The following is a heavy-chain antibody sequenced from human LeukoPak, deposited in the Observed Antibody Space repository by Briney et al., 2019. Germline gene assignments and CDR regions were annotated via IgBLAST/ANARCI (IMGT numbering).Heavy chain of an antibody. J-gene: IGHJ3*02. CDR2: ISAYNGNT. V-gene: IGHV1-18*01. CDR3: ARDSRSGGYCSGGSCYSGDAWDI. D-gene: IGHD2-15*01. CDR1: GYTFTSYG. Sequence: GASVKVSCKASGYTFTSYGISWVRQAPGQGLEWMGWISAYNGNTSYAQKLQGRVTMTTDTSTSTACMELRSLRSDDTAVYYCARDSRSGGYCSGGSCYSGDAWDIWGQGTMVTVSS.